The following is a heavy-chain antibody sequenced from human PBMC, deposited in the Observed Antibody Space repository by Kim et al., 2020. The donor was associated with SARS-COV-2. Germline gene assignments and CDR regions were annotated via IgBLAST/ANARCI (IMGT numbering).Heavy chain of an antibody. D-gene: IGHD6-13*01. J-gene: IGHJ4*02. V-gene: IGHV1-2*02. CDR3: ARGRQPHFDH. Sequence: TNYAQKFQGRVTMTRDTSISTAYMELSRLRSDDTAVYCCARGRQPHFDHWGQGTLVTVSS. CDR2: T.